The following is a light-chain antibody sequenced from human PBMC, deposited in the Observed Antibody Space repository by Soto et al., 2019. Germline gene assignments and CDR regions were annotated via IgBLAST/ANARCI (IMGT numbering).Light chain of an antibody. V-gene: IGKV3-11*01. CDR1: QSVTNY. Sequence: DIYLTESQDTLSLSAGDRGRITCRASQSVTNYIAWYQQRPGQAPRLLIYDASNRATGVPARFSGSRSGTDFTLTISDLEPADFGLYYCQQHLNWPPSVGHGTKVDI. CDR3: QQHLNWPPS. CDR2: DAS. J-gene: IGKJ1*01.